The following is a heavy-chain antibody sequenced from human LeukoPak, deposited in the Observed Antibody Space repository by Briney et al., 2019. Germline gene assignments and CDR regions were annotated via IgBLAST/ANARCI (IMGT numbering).Heavy chain of an antibody. V-gene: IGHV4-4*07. CDR1: GVSMGAYY. Sequence: SETLSLTCTVSGVSMGAYYWSWIRQPAGKGLEWIGRIYTSGSTNYNPSLKGRVTMSVDTSKNQFSLKLSSVTAADTAVYYCARDFSSSSGDWFDPWGQGTLVTVSS. CDR3: ARDFSSSSGDWFDP. CDR2: IYTSGST. J-gene: IGHJ5*02. D-gene: IGHD6-6*01.